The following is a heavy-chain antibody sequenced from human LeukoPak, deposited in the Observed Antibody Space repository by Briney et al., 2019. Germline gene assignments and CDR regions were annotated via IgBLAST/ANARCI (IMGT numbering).Heavy chain of an antibody. J-gene: IGHJ4*02. Sequence: PGGSLRLSCAASGFTFSSYAMSWVRQAPGKGLEWVSAISGSGGSTYYADSVKGRFTISRDNSKNTLYLQMNSLRAEDTAVYYCAKDELTGYSGYEYFDYWGQGTLVTVSS. V-gene: IGHV3-23*01. CDR3: AKDELTGYSGYEYFDY. D-gene: IGHD5-12*01. CDR2: ISGSGGST. CDR1: GFTFSSYA.